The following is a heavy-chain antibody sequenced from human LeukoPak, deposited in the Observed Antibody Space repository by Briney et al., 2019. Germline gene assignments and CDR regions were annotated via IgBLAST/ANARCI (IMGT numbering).Heavy chain of an antibody. CDR2: ISYDGSNK. V-gene: IGHV3-30*18. CDR1: GFTFSSYG. CDR3: AKGSDRYSSGSAVDY. J-gene: IGHJ4*02. D-gene: IGHD6-19*01. Sequence: PGGSLRLSCAASGFTFSSYGMHWVRQAPGKGLEWVAVISYDGSNKYYADSVKGRFTISRDNSKNTLYLQMNSLRAEDTAIYYCAKGSDRYSSGSAVDYWGQGTLVTVSS.